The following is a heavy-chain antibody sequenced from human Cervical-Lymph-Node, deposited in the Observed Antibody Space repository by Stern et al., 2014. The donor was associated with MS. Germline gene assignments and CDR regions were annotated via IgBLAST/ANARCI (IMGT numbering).Heavy chain of an antibody. J-gene: IGHJ6*02. V-gene: IGHV3-30*03. CDR1: GFSISSLG. CDR2: ISFVGSNK. Sequence: VQLVQSGGGVVQPGRSLRLSCAASGFSISSLGMHWVRQAPGKGLEWVAVISFVGSNKKDGDAVKGGLRIVSDNSNNTMDLQMTSLRPEDTAVYYCMGVGDAMDVWGQGTTVIVS. CDR3: MGVGDAMDV.